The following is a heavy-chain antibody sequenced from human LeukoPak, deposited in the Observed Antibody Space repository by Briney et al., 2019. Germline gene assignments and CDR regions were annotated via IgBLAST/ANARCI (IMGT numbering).Heavy chain of an antibody. Sequence: PSETVSLICTVSGGSISSTSYYWGRIRQTPGKGLERIGRDFYSGTTYYKPSLKSRVTISVDTSKNQFSLKLTSVTAPDTAVYYCARGVSSWYWGQGALVTVSS. D-gene: IGHD6-13*01. J-gene: IGHJ4*02. V-gene: IGHV4-39*01. CDR2: DFYSGTT. CDR3: ARGVSSWY. CDR1: GGSISSTSYY.